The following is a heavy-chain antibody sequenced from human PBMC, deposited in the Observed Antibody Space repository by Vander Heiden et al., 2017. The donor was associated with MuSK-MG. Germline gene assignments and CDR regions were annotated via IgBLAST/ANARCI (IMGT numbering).Heavy chain of an antibody. V-gene: IGHV4-59*01. D-gene: IGHD3-3*01. J-gene: IGHJ3*02. CDR3: ARGYYDFWSGHRGDAFDI. Sequence: QVQLQESGPGLVKPSETLSLIRTVSGGSISSYYWSWYRQPPGKGLEWIGYIYYSGSTNYNPSLKSRVTISVGTSKNQFSLKLSSVTAADTAVYYCARGYYDFWSGHRGDAFDIWGQGTMVTVSS. CDR1: GGSISSYY. CDR2: IYYSGST.